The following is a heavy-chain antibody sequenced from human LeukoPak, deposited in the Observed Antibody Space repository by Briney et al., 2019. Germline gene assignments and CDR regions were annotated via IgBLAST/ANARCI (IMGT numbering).Heavy chain of an antibody. CDR1: GGSFSGYY. CDR3: ARVRDIVVVPAAMRSLIDY. J-gene: IGHJ4*02. V-gene: IGHV4-34*01. CDR2: INHSGGT. D-gene: IGHD2-2*01. Sequence: SETLSLTCAVYGGSFSGYYWSWIRQPPGKGLEWSGEINHSGGTNYNPSLKSRVTISVDTSKNQSSLKLSSVTAADTAVYYCARVRDIVVVPAAMRSLIDYWGQGTLVTVSS.